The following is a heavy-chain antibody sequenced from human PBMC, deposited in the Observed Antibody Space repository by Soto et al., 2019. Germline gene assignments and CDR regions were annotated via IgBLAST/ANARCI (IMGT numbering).Heavy chain of an antibody. CDR1: GYTFTSYA. Sequence: ASVKVSCKASGYTFTSYAMHWVRQAPGQRLEWMGWINAGNGNTKYSQKFQGRVTITRDTSASTAYMELSSLRSEDTAVYYCARGYIVVVPAAMTGLYGMDVWGQGTTVTVSS. CDR2: INAGNGNT. V-gene: IGHV1-3*01. J-gene: IGHJ6*02. CDR3: ARGYIVVVPAAMTGLYGMDV. D-gene: IGHD2-2*01.